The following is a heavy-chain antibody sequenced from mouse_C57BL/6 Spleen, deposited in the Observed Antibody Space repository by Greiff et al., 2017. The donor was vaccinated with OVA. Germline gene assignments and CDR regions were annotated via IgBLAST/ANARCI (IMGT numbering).Heavy chain of an antibody. V-gene: IGHV1-82*01. CDR1: GYAFSSSW. Sequence: QVQLKQSGPELVKPGASVKISCKASGYAFSSSWMNWVKQRPGKGLEWIGRIYPGDGDTNYNGKFKGKATLTADKSSSTAYMQLSSLTSEDSAVYCCARYITTTGYFDVWGTGTTVTVSS. CDR3: ARYITTTGYFDV. J-gene: IGHJ1*03. D-gene: IGHD1-1*01. CDR2: IYPGDGDT.